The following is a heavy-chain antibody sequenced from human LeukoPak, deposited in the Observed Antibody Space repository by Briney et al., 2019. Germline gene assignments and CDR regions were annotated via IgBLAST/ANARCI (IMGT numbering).Heavy chain of an antibody. V-gene: IGHV3-30-3*01. D-gene: IGHD1-1*01. J-gene: IGHJ6*02. CDR1: RFTFSSYA. Sequence: GGSLRLSCAASRFTFSSYAMHWVRQAPGKGLEWVAVISYDGSNKYYADSVKGRFTISRDNSKNTLYLQMNSLRAEDTAVYYCARTDWNDPYYYYGMDVWGQGTTVTVSS. CDR2: ISYDGSNK. CDR3: ARTDWNDPYYYYGMDV.